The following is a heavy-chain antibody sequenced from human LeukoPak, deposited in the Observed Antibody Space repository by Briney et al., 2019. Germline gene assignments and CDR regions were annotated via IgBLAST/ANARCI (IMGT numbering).Heavy chain of an antibody. J-gene: IGHJ4*02. CDR2: IHHSGST. CDR1: GGSISSSNW. D-gene: IGHD1-26*01. CDR3: ARVRSSRAFDY. V-gene: IGHV4-4*02. Sequence: SGTLSLTCAVSGGSISSSNWWSWVRPPPGKGLEWIGEIHHSGSTNYNPSLKSRVTISADKSKNQFSLKLSSVTAADTAVYYCARVRSSRAFDYWGQGTLVTVSS.